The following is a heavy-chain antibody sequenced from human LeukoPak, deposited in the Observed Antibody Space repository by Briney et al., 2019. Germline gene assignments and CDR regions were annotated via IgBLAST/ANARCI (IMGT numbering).Heavy chain of an antibody. Sequence: ASVKVSCKASGYTFTGYYMHWVRQAPGQGLEWMGWINPNSGGTNYAQKFQGRVTMTRDTSIHTAYMELSRLRSDDTAVYYCARATGYYYGSTGYYHHAFDIWGQGTMVTVSS. J-gene: IGHJ3*02. CDR3: ARATGYYYGSTGYYHHAFDI. CDR2: INPNSGGT. V-gene: IGHV1-2*02. D-gene: IGHD3-22*01. CDR1: GYTFTGYY.